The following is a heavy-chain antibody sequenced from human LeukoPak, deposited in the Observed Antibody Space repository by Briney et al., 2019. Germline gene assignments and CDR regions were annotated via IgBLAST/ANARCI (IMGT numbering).Heavy chain of an antibody. Sequence: ASVKVSCKASGYTFTSYYMYWVRQAPGQGLEWMGIINPSGGSTSYAQKFQGRVTMTRDTATSTVYMELSSLRSEDTAVYYCARSYYYDSSGYYVGAFDIWGQGTMVTVSS. J-gene: IGHJ3*02. CDR2: INPSGGST. V-gene: IGHV1-46*01. D-gene: IGHD3-22*01. CDR1: GYTFTSYY. CDR3: ARSYYYDSSGYYVGAFDI.